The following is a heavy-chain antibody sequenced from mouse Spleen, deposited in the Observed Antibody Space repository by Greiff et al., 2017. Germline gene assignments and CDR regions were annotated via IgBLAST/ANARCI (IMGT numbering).Heavy chain of an antibody. D-gene: IGHD2-1*01. CDR1: GFTFSSYA. CDR2: ISSGGSYT. V-gene: IGHV5-9-1*01. CDR3: ARLDGNPDY. Sequence: MLVESGGGLVKPGGSLKLSCAASGFTFSSYAMSWVRQTPEKRLEWVATISSGGSYTYYPDSVKGRFTISRDNAKNTLYLQMSSLRSEDTAMYYCARLDGNPDYWGQGTTLTVSS. J-gene: IGHJ2*01.